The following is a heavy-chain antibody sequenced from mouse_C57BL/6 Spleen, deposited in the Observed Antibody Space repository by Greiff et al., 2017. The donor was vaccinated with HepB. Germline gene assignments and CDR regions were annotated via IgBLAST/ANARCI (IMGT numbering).Heavy chain of an antibody. D-gene: IGHD1-1*01. CDR1: GFTFSDYG. CDR3: ARKDYGSSNWYFDV. J-gene: IGHJ1*03. CDR2: ISSGSSTI. V-gene: IGHV5-17*01. Sequence: EVQLVESGGGLVKPGGSLKLSSAASGFTFSDYGMHWVRQAPEKGLEWVAYISSGSSTIYYADTVKGRFTISRDNAKNTLCLQMTSLRSEDTAMYYCARKDYGSSNWYFDVWGTGTTVTVSS.